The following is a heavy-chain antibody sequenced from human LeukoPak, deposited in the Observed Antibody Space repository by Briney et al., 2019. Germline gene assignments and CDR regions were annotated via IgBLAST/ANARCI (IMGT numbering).Heavy chain of an antibody. CDR2: IYYSGST. V-gene: IGHV4-59*08. CDR3: ARLSVVRGVKGFDY. J-gene: IGHJ4*02. CDR1: GGSISSYY. D-gene: IGHD3-10*01. Sequence: SETLSLTCTVSGGSISSYYWSWIRQPPGKGLEWIGYIYYSGSTNYNPSLKSRVTISVDTSKNQFSLKLSSVTAADTAVYYRARLSVVRGVKGFDYWGQGTLVTVSS.